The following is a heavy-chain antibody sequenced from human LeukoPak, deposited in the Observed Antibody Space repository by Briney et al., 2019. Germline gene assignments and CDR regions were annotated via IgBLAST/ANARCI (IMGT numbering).Heavy chain of an antibody. D-gene: IGHD1-1*01. J-gene: IGHJ4*02. CDR3: ARDGPWKSDY. CDR1: GGSVSSSYY. Sequence: PSETLSLTCTVSGGSVSSSYYWGWIRQPPGKGLEWIGSICSGGNLCSNPSLESRITISVDSSRSHFFLHLTSATAADTAVYFCARDGPWKSDYWGQGTLVTVSS. V-gene: IGHV4-39*02. CDR2: ICSGGNL.